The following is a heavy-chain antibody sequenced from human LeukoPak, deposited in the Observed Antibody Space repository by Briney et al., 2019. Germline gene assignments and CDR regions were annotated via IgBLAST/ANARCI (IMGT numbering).Heavy chain of an antibody. CDR1: GGSIRSYY. Sequence: PSETLSLTCSVSGGSIRSYYWSWIRQPPGKGLEWIGYIYYSGSTNYNPSLQSRVTISIDTSKNQFSLKLTSLTAADTAVYYCARESSTARFDYWGQGTLVTDSS. CDR2: IYYSGST. CDR3: ARESSTARFDY. V-gene: IGHV4-59*01. J-gene: IGHJ4*02.